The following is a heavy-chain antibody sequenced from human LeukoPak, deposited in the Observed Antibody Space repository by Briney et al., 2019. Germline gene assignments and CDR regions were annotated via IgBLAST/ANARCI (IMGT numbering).Heavy chain of an antibody. CDR1: GLTFSSYA. CDR3: ASHSDYGDYTTMRY. D-gene: IGHD4-17*01. Sequence: PGRSLRLSCAASGLTFSSYAMHWVRRAPGKGLEWVAVISYDGSNKYYADSVKGRFTISRDNSKNTLYLQMNSLRAEDTAVYYCASHSDYGDYTTMRYWGQGTLVTVSS. V-gene: IGHV3-30-3*01. J-gene: IGHJ4*02. CDR2: ISYDGSNK.